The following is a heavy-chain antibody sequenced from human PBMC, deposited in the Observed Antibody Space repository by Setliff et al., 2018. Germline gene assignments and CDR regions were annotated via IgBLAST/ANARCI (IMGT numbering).Heavy chain of an antibody. V-gene: IGHV4-59*08. CDR2: IHETGKT. Sequence: ETLSLTCTASGDSIDRYYWSWIRQPPGRGLEWIAYIHETGKTNSNPSLKSRVTISLDTTRNQFSLKLTSVTAADTAMYYCARHTPNGAVGDFDFWGQGTLVTVSS. CDR3: ARHTPNGAVGDFDF. CDR1: GDSIDRYY. J-gene: IGHJ4*02. D-gene: IGHD3-10*01.